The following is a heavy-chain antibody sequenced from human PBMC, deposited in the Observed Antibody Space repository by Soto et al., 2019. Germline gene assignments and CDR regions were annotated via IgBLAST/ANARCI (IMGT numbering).Heavy chain of an antibody. CDR1: GYAFTSYG. D-gene: IGHD2-2*01. V-gene: IGHV1-18*01. J-gene: IGHJ3*01. CDR3: AKDAHEDAPSDV. CDR2: MSTYNENK. Sequence: AASVKVSCKASGYAFTSYGINWVRRAPGQGLEWVGWMSTYNENKVYAQKLQGRVAMTMDAATSTAYLDLRHLISDDTAVYYCAKDAHEDAPSDVWGQGTMVTVSS.